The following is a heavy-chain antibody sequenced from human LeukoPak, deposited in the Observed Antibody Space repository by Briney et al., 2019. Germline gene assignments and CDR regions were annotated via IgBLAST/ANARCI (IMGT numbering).Heavy chain of an antibody. Sequence: SETLSRTCAVYGGSFSGYYWSWIRQPPGKGLEWIGEINHSGSTNYNPSLKSRVTISVDTSKNQFSLKLSSVTAADTAVYYCARRLLDSSGYYPYYFDYWGQGTLVTVSS. J-gene: IGHJ4*02. V-gene: IGHV4-34*01. CDR1: GGSFSGYY. CDR3: ARRLLDSSGYYPYYFDY. CDR2: INHSGST. D-gene: IGHD3-22*01.